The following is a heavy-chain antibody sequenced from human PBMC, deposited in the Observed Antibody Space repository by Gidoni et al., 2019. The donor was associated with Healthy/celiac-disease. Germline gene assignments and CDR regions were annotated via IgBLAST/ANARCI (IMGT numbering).Heavy chain of an antibody. V-gene: IGHV3-9*01. CDR1: GFTFDDYA. Sequence: EVQLVESGGGLVQPGRSLRLSCAASGFTFDDYAMPLVRPAPGKGLELVSGISWNRGSIGYADSVKGRFTISRDNAKNSLYLQMNSLIADDTALYYCAKYTRPHYDSSGVDYWGQGTLVTVSS. J-gene: IGHJ4*02. D-gene: IGHD3-22*01. CDR3: AKYTRPHYDSSGVDY. CDR2: ISWNRGSI.